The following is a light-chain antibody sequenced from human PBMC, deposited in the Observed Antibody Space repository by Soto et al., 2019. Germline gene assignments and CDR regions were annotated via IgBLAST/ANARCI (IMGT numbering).Light chain of an antibody. J-gene: IGLJ1*01. CDR2: DNN. CDR3: GSWDSSLSAYV. Sequence: QSVLTQPPSVSAAPGQKVTISCSGSSSNIGNNYVSWYQQVPGTAPKLLIYDNNKRPSGNPDRFSGSKSGTSATLGISGLQTGDEADYYCGSWDSSLSAYVFGTGTKVTVL. CDR1: SSNIGNNY. V-gene: IGLV1-51*01.